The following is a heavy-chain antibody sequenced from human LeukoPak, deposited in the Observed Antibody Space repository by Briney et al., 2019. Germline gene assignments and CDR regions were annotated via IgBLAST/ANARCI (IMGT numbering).Heavy chain of an antibody. D-gene: IGHD4-17*01. V-gene: IGHV1-18*01. Sequence: ASVKVSCKASGYTFTSYPVSWVRQAPGQGLEWMGWITTYNGNTHYAQKLQGRVTMTTETSTSTAYMDLRGLRSDDTAVYYCARGYDYGDYVGDFDYWGQGTLVTVSS. J-gene: IGHJ4*02. CDR2: ITTYNGNT. CDR3: ARGYDYGDYVGDFDY. CDR1: GYTFTSYP.